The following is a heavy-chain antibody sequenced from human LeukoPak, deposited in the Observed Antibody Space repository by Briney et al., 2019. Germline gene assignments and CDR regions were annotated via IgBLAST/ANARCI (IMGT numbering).Heavy chain of an antibody. CDR2: IIPILGIA. J-gene: IGHJ4*02. V-gene: IGHV1-69*04. Sequence: GASVKVSCKAPGGTFSSYAISWVRQAPGQGLEWMGRIIPILGIANYAQKFQGRVTITADKSTSTAYMELSSLRPEDTAVYYCARSRYYYDSSGYYFDYWGQGTLVTVSS. D-gene: IGHD3-22*01. CDR3: ARSRYYYDSSGYYFDY. CDR1: GGTFSSYA.